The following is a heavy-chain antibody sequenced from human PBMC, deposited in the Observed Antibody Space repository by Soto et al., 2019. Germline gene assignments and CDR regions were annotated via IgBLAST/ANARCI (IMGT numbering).Heavy chain of an antibody. CDR3: ARHVPAAGYYYGMDV. CDR2: IIPIFGTA. J-gene: IGHJ6*02. CDR1: GGTFSSYA. D-gene: IGHD2-2*01. V-gene: IGHV1-69*05. Sequence: QVQLVQSGAEVKKPGSSVKVSCKASGGTFSSYAISWVRQAPGQGLEWMGGIIPIFGTANYAQKCQGRVTXPXAXAXXTAYMELSSLRSEDTAVYYCARHVPAAGYYYGMDVWGQGTTVTVSS.